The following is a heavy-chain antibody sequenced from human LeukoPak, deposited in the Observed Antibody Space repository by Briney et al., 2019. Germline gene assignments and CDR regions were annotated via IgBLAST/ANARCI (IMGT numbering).Heavy chain of an antibody. Sequence: SQTLSLTCAISGDSVSTNSAACNWGRQSPSRGLEWLGRTYYRSKWHNDYAVSVKSRISINPDTSKNQLSLQLNSVTPEDTAVYYCAREGPDAFDIWGQGTMVTVSS. CDR1: GDSVSTNSAA. V-gene: IGHV6-1*01. CDR3: AREGPDAFDI. CDR2: TYYRSKWHN. J-gene: IGHJ3*02.